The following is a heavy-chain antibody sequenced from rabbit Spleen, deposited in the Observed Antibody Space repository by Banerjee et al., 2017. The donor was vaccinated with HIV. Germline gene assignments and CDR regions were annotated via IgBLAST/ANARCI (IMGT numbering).Heavy chain of an antibody. CDR1: GFSFSEKEG. J-gene: IGHJ3*01. V-gene: IGHV1S45*01. CDR3: ARDGPEIMGWNFGF. D-gene: IGHD3-1*01. CDR2: INTITAKS. Sequence: QEQLEESGGGLVKPEGSLTLTCKASGFSFSEKEGMSWVRQAPGKGLEWIGCINTITAKSVYATWAKGRFTISRASSTTVFLQMTRLTAADTATYFGARDGPEIMGWNFGFWGPGTLVTVS.